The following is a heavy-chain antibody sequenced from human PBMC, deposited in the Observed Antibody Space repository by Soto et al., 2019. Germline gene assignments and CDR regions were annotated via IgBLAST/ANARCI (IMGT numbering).Heavy chain of an antibody. CDR1: GYTFTSYA. J-gene: IGHJ6*02. CDR2: INAGNGNT. CDR3: ARSQELRVYYYYYGMDV. D-gene: IGHD1-7*01. Sequence: ASVKVSCKASGYTFTSYAMHWVRQAPGQRLEWMGWINAGNGNTKYSQKFQGRVTITRDTSASTAYMELSSLRSEDTAVYYCARSQELRVYYYYYGMDVWGQGTTVT. V-gene: IGHV1-3*01.